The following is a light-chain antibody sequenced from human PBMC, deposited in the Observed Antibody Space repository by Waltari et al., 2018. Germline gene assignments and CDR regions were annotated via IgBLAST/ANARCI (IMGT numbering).Light chain of an antibody. CDR1: QSISTW. Sequence: DIQMTQSPSTLSTSVGDRVTITCRASQSISTWLAWYQQKPGKAPKLLIYKASNLESGVPSRFSGRGSGAEFTLTISRLHPDDFATYYCQQYNSYSPVTFGQGTKVEIK. J-gene: IGKJ1*01. CDR2: KAS. V-gene: IGKV1-5*03. CDR3: QQYNSYSPVT.